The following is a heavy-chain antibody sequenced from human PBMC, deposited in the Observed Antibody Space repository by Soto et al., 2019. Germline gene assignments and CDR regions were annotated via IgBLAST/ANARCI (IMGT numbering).Heavy chain of an antibody. Sequence: GGSLRLSCVASGFAFGSFAMSWVRQAPGKGLEWVSNINGNAEAINYADSVRGRFTISRDNSKNMVYLQMNSLRVEDTAFYYCVKDYTMIPFGGAIADCWGQGTRVTVSS. D-gene: IGHD3-16*02. J-gene: IGHJ4*02. CDR2: INGNAEAI. CDR1: GFAFGSFA. V-gene: IGHV3-23*01. CDR3: VKDYTMIPFGGAIADC.